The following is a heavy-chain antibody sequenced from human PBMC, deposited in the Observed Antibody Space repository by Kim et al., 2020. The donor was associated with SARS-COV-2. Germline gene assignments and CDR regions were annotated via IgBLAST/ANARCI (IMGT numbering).Heavy chain of an antibody. V-gene: IGHV3-33*01. CDR1: GFTFSSYG. Sequence: GGSLRLSCAASGFTFSSYGMHWVRQAPGKGLEWVAVIWYDGSNKYYADSVKGRFTISRDNSKNTLYLQMNSLRAEDTAVYYCARESIAVADTYFDYWGQGTLVTVSS. D-gene: IGHD6-19*01. J-gene: IGHJ4*02. CDR2: IWYDGSNK. CDR3: ARESIAVADTYFDY.